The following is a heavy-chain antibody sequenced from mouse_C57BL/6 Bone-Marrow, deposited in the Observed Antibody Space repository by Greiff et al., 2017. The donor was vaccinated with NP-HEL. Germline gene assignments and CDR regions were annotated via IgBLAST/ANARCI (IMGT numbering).Heavy chain of an antibody. CDR1: GYTFTDYE. CDR3: TRSATVRAMDY. Sequence: QVQLKESGAELVRPGASVTLSCKASGYTFTDYEMHWVKQTPVHGLEWIGAIDPETGGTAYNQKFKGKAILTADKSSSTAYMELRSLTSEDSAVYYCTRSATVRAMDYWGQGTSVTVSS. J-gene: IGHJ4*01. D-gene: IGHD2-13*01. CDR2: IDPETGGT. V-gene: IGHV1-15*01.